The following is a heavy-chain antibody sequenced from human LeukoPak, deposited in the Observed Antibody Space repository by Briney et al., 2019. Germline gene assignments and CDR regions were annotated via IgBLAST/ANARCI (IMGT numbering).Heavy chain of an antibody. CDR2: INPNSGGT. CDR3: ARDSPLQLIWFDP. J-gene: IGHJ5*02. CDR1: GYTFTGYY. V-gene: IGHV1-2*02. D-gene: IGHD4-11*01. Sequence: WASVKVSCKASGYTFTGYYMHWVRQAPGQGLAWMGWINPNSGGTNYAQKFQGRVTMTRDTSISTAYMELSRLRSDDTAVYYCARDSPLQLIWFDPWGQGTLVTVSS.